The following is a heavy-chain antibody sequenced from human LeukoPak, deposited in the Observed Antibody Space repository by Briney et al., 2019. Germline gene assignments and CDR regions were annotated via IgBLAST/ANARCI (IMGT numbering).Heavy chain of an antibody. CDR3: AKSTAPCSRGSCYSALES. J-gene: IGHJ4*02. CDR2: IKEDGSEK. CDR1: GFTFSTYW. V-gene: IGHV3-7*03. Sequence: GGSLRLSCAASGFTFSTYWMSWVRQAPGKGLEWVANIKEDGSEKYYVDSVKGRFTISRDNGKNSLNLQMDSLRAEDTAIYYCAKSTAPCSRGSCYSALESWGQGTLVTVSS. D-gene: IGHD2-15*01.